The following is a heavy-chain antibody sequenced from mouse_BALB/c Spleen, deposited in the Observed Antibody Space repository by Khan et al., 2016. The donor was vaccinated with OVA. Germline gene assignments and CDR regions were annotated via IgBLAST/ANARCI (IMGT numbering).Heavy chain of an antibody. J-gene: IGHJ4*01. CDR1: GFSLTDYA. CDR2: IWGGGSK. Sequence: QVQLKESGPGLVAPSQSLSITCTVSGFSLTDYAVSWIRQPPGKGLAWLGVIWGGGSKYYNSALKSRLSISKDNSKSQVFLKMNSLQTDDTAMYYCAKDPPYYGMDYGGQGTSVTVSS. CDR3: AKDPPYYGMDY. V-gene: IGHV2-6-5*01.